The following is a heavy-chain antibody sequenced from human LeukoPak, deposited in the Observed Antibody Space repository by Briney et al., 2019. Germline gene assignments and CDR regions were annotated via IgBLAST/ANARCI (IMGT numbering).Heavy chain of an antibody. Sequence: SGGSLRLSCAASGFTFSSYAMSWVRQAPGKGLEWVSAISGRCGSTYYADSVKGRFTISRDNSKNTLYLQMNSLRAEDTAVYYCAKDQGDFCSGYYHFDYWGQGTLVTVSS. CDR3: AKDQGDFCSGYYHFDY. D-gene: IGHD3-3*01. J-gene: IGHJ4*02. CDR2: ISGRCGST. V-gene: IGHV3-23*01. CDR1: GFTFSSYA.